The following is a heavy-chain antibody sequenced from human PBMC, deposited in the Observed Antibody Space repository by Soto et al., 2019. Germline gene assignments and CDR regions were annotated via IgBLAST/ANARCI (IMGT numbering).Heavy chain of an antibody. CDR2: IYWNDDK. CDR3: AHSDYVWGSYLPYNWFDP. J-gene: IGHJ5*02. V-gene: IGHV2-5*01. Sequence: QITLKESGPMVVKPTQTLTLTCTFSGFSLSTSGVGVGWIRQPPGKALEWLALIYWNDDKGYNPSLKSRLTITKDTSKNQVVLTMPNMDPVDTATYYCAHSDYVWGSYLPYNWFDPWGQGTLVTVSS. CDR1: GFSLSTSGVG. D-gene: IGHD3-16*02.